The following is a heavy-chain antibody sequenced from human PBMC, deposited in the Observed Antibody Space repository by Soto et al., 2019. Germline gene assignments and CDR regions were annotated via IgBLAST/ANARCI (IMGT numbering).Heavy chain of an antibody. CDR1: GFTVSSFG. J-gene: IGHJ6*02. D-gene: IGHD6-13*01. CDR2: LSSNGIGT. CDR3: VKDMGQAAVGIRYPYGLDV. Sequence: GGSLRLSCSGSGFTVSSFGMHWVRQAPGKGLEHVSTLSSNGIGTYYADSVKGRFTFSRDTSKNTLYLQMSSLRTEDTAVYYCVKDMGQAAVGIRYPYGLDVWGLGTTVTVSS. V-gene: IGHV3-64D*06.